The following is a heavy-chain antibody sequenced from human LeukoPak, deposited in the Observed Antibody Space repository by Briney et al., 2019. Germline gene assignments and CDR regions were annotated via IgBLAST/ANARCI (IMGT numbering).Heavy chain of an antibody. J-gene: IGHJ3*02. D-gene: IGHD6-19*01. CDR2: ISYDGSNK. Sequence: TGGSLRLSCAASGFTFSNYPMHWVRQAPGKGLEWVAVISYDGSNKYFADSVKGRFTISRDNSKNTLYLQMNILSAEDTAVYYCAREGVQWLVNDAFDMWGQGTMVTVSS. CDR3: AREGVQWLVNDAFDM. V-gene: IGHV3-30*04. CDR1: GFTFSNYP.